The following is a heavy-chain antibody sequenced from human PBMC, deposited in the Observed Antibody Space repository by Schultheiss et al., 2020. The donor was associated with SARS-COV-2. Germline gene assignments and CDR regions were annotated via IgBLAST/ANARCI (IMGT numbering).Heavy chain of an antibody. D-gene: IGHD4-17*01. CDR1: GGSISSYY. J-gene: IGHJ6*03. Sequence: SETLSLTCAVYGGSISSYYWSWIRQPPGKGLEWIGYIYYSGSTNYNPSLKSRVTISVDTSKNQFSLKLSSVTAADTAVYYCARGYGDYLGGYYYYYYMDVWGKGTTVTVSS. CDR2: IYYSGST. CDR3: ARGYGDYLGGYYYYYYMDV. V-gene: IGHV4-59*01.